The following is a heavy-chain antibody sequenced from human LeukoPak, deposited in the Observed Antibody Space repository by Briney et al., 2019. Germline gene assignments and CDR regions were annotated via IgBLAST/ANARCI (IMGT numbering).Heavy chain of an antibody. Sequence: PGGSLRLFCAASGLTVNSHYMTLVRQAPGKGPEWDSVLLSGGSTYYVEPVMGRFSLSRDNFKNTLYLQMNSLRAEDTAVYYCASSKYGSGSHNWFDPWRQGTLVTVSS. CDR3: ASSKYGSGSHNWFDP. CDR2: LLSGGST. J-gene: IGHJ5*02. CDR1: GLTVNSHY. V-gene: IGHV3-53*01. D-gene: IGHD3-10*01.